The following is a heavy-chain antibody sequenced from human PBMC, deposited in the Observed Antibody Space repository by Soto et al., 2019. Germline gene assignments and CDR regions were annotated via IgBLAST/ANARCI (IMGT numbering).Heavy chain of an antibody. CDR3: ARDRGTTVTTAYDYGMDV. J-gene: IGHJ6*02. CDR2: IIPIFGTA. D-gene: IGHD4-17*01. CDR1: GGTFSSYA. Sequence: QVQLVQSGAEVKKPGSSVKVSCKASGGTFSSYAISWVRQAPGQGLEWMGGIIPIFGTANYAQKFQGRVTITADESTSTAYMELSSLRSEDTAVYYCARDRGTTVTTAYDYGMDVWGQGTTVTVSS. V-gene: IGHV1-69*01.